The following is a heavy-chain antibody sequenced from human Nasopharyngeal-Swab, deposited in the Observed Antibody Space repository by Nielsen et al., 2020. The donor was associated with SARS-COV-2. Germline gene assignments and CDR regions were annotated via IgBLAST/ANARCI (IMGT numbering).Heavy chain of an antibody. V-gene: IGHV3-49*04. Sequence: GESLKISCTASGFTFGDYAMSWVRQAPGKGLEWVGFIRSKAYGGTTEYAASVKGRFTISRDDSKSIAYLQMNSLKTEDTAVYYCTSRALTIFGPWGQGTLVTVSS. D-gene: IGHD3-3*01. J-gene: IGHJ5*02. CDR1: GFTFGDYA. CDR2: IRSKAYGGTT. CDR3: TSRALTIFGP.